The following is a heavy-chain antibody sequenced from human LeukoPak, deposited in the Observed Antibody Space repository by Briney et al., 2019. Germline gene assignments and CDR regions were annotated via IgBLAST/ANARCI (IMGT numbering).Heavy chain of an antibody. V-gene: IGHV4-39*07. CDR3: AREIGLYYDSSGYHDY. J-gene: IGHJ4*02. CDR2: IYYSGST. Sequence: SETLSLTCTVSGGSISSYYWGWIRQPPGKGLEWIGSIYYSGSTYYNPSLKSRVTISVDTSKNQFSLKLSSVTAADTAVYYCAREIGLYYDSSGYHDYWGQGTLVTVSS. D-gene: IGHD3-22*01. CDR1: GGSISSYY.